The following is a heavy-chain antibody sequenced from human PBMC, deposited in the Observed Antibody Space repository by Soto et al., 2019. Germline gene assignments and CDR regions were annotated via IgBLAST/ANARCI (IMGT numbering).Heavy chain of an antibody. D-gene: IGHD6-13*01. CDR1: GYTFTSYY. CDR3: AREGYSSHWYGVESDY. CDR2: INPSGGST. J-gene: IGHJ4*02. Sequence: QVQLVQSGAEVKKPGASVKVSCKASGYTFTSYYMHWVRQAPGQGHEWMGVINPSGGSTSYAQKFKDRVTMTRDTSTSTVYMELSSLRSEDTAVYYCAREGYSSHWYGVESDYWGQGTLVTVSS. V-gene: IGHV1-46*01.